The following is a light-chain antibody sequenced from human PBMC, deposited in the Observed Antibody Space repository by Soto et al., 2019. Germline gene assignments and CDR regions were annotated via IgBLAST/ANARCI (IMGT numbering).Light chain of an antibody. CDR3: QQYGCSPWT. CDR1: QSVSSNY. V-gene: IGKV3-20*01. Sequence: EIVLTQSPGTLSLSPGERATLSCRASQSVSSNYLAWYQQKPGQTPRLLIYGASSRATGIPDRFSGSGSGTDFTLTISRLEPEDFAVFYCQQYGCSPWTFGQGTKVEIK. CDR2: GAS. J-gene: IGKJ1*01.